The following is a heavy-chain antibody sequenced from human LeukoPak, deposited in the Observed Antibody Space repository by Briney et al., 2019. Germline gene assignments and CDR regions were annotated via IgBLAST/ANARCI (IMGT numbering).Heavy chain of an antibody. Sequence: GGSLRLSCAASGFTFSSYWMHWVRQAPGKGLVWVSRINSDGSSTSYADSVKGRFTISRDNAKNSLYLQMNSLRAEDTAVYYCAGEGYGDYEGDYWGQGTLVTVSS. CDR1: GFTFSSYW. CDR2: INSDGSST. D-gene: IGHD4-17*01. CDR3: AGEGYGDYEGDY. V-gene: IGHV3-74*01. J-gene: IGHJ4*02.